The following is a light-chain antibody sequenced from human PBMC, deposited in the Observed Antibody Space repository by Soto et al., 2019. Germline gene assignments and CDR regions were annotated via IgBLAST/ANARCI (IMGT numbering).Light chain of an antibody. CDR2: LEGSGNY. V-gene: IGLV4-60*02. CDR1: SGHSSYI. Sequence: QSVLTQSSSASASLGSSVKLTCTLSSGHSSYIIAWHQQQPGKAPRYLMNLEGSGNYNKWSGVPDRFSGSSSGADRYLTISSLQFEDEADYYCETWDSNTRVFGGGTKLTVL. J-gene: IGLJ3*02. CDR3: ETWDSNTRV.